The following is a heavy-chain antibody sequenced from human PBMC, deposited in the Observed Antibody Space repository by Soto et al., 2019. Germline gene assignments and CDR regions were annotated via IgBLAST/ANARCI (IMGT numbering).Heavy chain of an antibody. CDR1: GGSISSYY. CDR3: ARVYVGSFDS. Sequence: QVQLQESGPGLVKPSETLSLTCTVSGGSISSYYWSWIRQPPGKGLEWIGYIYYSGSTNYNPSLKIRVTISENTSKNQFSLTLSSVTAADTAVFYCARVYVGSFDSWGQGTLVTVSS. J-gene: IGHJ4*02. CDR2: IYYSGST. D-gene: IGHD2-15*01. V-gene: IGHV4-59*01.